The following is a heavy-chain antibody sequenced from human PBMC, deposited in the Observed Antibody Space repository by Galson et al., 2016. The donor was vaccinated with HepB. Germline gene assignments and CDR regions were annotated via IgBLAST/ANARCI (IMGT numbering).Heavy chain of an antibody. D-gene: IGHD3-16*01. V-gene: IGHV3-30-3*01. CDR1: GFSFSFHA. CDR3: ARDSLRLGSAFDI. J-gene: IGHJ3*02. Sequence: SLRLSCAASGFSFSFHAMHWVRQAPGKGLEWVSVISYGGHNKYYADSVQGRFTVSRDNSKNTLSLQMNSLRAEDTAVYYCARDSLRLGSAFDIWGQGTMVTVSS. CDR2: ISYGGHNK.